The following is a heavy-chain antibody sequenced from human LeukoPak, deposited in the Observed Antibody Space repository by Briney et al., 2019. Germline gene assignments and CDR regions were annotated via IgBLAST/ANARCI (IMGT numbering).Heavy chain of an antibody. Sequence: PGGSLRLSCAASGFTFSSYAMSWVRQAPGKGLEWVAAISNSGGDTFYSDSGKGRFTIARDNSKNTLYLQMNSLRVDDTAVYYCARDLGGSVIWGQGTMVTVSS. CDR1: GFTFSSYA. V-gene: IGHV3-23*01. CDR3: ARDLGGSVI. CDR2: ISNSGGDT. D-gene: IGHD3-16*01. J-gene: IGHJ3*02.